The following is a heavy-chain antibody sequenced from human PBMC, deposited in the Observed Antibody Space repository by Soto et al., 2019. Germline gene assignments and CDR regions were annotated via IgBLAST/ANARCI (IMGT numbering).Heavy chain of an antibody. Sequence: QVQLVESGGGVVQPGRSLRLSCAASGFTFSSYGMHWVRQAPGKGLEWGAVISYDGSNKYYADSVKGRFTISRDNSKNTLYLQMNSLRAEDTAVYYCAKDYGHGDPDYWGQGTLVTVSS. CDR3: AKDYGHGDPDY. D-gene: IGHD4-17*01. CDR2: ISYDGSNK. J-gene: IGHJ4*02. V-gene: IGHV3-30*18. CDR1: GFTFSSYG.